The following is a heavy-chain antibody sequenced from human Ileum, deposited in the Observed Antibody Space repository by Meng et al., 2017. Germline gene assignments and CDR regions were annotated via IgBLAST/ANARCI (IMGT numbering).Heavy chain of an antibody. Sequence: GESLKISCAGSGFTFSSHSIHWVRQAPGKGLEYVSAISGNGVNTYYADSVKGRFTISRDNSKNTLYLQMGSLRTEDMAVYYCARSGCSGGSCYAFDIWGQGTTVTV. CDR2: ISGNGVNT. V-gene: IGHV3-64*02. CDR1: GFTFSSHS. D-gene: IGHD2-15*01. J-gene: IGHJ3*02. CDR3: ARSGCSGGSCYAFDI.